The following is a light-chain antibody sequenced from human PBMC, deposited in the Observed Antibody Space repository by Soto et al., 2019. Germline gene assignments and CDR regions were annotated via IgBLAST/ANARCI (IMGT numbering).Light chain of an antibody. CDR3: AVWDDSLNGGG. V-gene: IGLV1-44*01. CDR2: SNN. J-gene: IGLJ2*01. Sequence: QSVLTQPPSASGTPGQRVTISCSGSSSNIGTNTVSCYQQLPGTAPKLLIYSNNELPSGVPDRFSGSKSGTSASLAISGRQSDDEADYYCAVWDDSLNGGGFGGGTKLTVL. CDR1: SSNIGTNT.